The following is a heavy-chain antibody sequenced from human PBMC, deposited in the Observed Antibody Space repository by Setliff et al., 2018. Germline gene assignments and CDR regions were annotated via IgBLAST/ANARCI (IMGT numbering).Heavy chain of an antibody. V-gene: IGHV1-69*06. CDR3: ARANDYSSGWYFYYYGMDV. CDR1: GGTFSSYA. CDR2: IIPIFGTA. J-gene: IGHJ6*02. Sequence: ASVKVSCKASGGTFSSYAISWVRQAPGQGLEWMGRIIPIFGTANYAQKFQGRVTITADKSTSTAYMELRSLRSDDTAVYYCARANDYSSGWYFYYYGMDVWGQGTTVTVSS. D-gene: IGHD6-19*01.